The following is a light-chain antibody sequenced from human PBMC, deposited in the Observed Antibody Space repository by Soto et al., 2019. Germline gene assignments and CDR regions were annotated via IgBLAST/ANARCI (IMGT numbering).Light chain of an antibody. V-gene: IGKV1-5*03. J-gene: IGKJ2*01. CDR3: QQYNSYPKT. CDR2: MAS. Sequence: DVQMTQSPSTLSASIGDTVTITCRASQTIVTWLAWYQQKPGRPPKLLIYMASIFESGVPSRFSGRGSGTEFTLTISGLQPDDLVTYYCQQYNSYPKTFGEGTKLDI. CDR1: QTIVTW.